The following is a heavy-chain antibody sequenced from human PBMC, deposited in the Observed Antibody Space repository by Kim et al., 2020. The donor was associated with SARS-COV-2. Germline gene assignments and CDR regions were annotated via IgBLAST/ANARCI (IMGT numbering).Heavy chain of an antibody. CDR3: AKDFQDDEGDYWYNGMEV. CDR2: IWYDGSNK. V-gene: IGHV3-33*06. J-gene: IGHJ6*02. Sequence: GGSLRLSCAASGFTFSSYGMHWVRQAPGKGLEWVAVIWYDGSNKYYADSVKGRFTISRDNSKNTLYLQMNSLRAEDTAVYHCAKDFQDDEGDYWYNGMEVWGQGPTVTVS. CDR1: GFTFSSYG. D-gene: IGHD4-17*01.